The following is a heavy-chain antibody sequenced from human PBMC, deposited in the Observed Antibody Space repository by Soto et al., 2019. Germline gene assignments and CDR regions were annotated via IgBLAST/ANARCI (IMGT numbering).Heavy chain of an antibody. CDR1: GFTFSSYW. D-gene: IGHD3-22*01. Sequence: GGSLRLSCAASGFTFSSYWMSWVRQAPGKGLEWVANIKPDGSEKFYVDSLKGRFTLSRDNAKNSLYLQMNSLRAEDTAVYYCARGDYYDVSGPFSDAFDVWGQGTIVTVSS. CDR3: ARGDYYDVSGPFSDAFDV. V-gene: IGHV3-7*04. J-gene: IGHJ3*01. CDR2: IKPDGSEK.